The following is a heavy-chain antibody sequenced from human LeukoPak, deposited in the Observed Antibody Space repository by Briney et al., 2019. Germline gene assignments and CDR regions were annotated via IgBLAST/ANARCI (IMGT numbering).Heavy chain of an antibody. CDR3: ARRPAAMRGWYYYYYMDV. Sequence: PGGSLRLSCAASGFTFSNYEMHWVRQAPGKGLEWVSYISSSGSDIYYADSVKGRFTISRDNAKNSLYLQMNSLRAEDTAVYYCARRPAAMRGWYYYYYMDVWGKGTTVTVSS. V-gene: IGHV3-48*03. CDR1: GFTFSNYE. J-gene: IGHJ6*03. D-gene: IGHD2-2*01. CDR2: ISSSGSDI.